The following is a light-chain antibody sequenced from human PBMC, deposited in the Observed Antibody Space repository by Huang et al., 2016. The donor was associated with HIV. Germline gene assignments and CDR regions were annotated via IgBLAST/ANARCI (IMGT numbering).Light chain of an antibody. CDR3: QQYDSSQGIS. J-gene: IGKJ5*01. Sequence: IVLSQSPDTLSLYPGERVTVSCRVSETIKNIYLAWYQQNPGQGPRLLMYGASSRAKDNPDKFSGSESGTDFTLTINRLGPEDFAVYYYQQYDSSQGISFGQGTRLGMK. V-gene: IGKV3-20*01. CDR1: ETIKNIY. CDR2: GAS.